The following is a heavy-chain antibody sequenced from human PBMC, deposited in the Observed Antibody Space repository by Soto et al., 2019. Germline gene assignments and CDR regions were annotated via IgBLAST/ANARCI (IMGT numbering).Heavy chain of an antibody. V-gene: IGHV3-15*07. CDR1: GLTFSKAW. Sequence: EVQLVESGGALVKPGGSLRLSCEASGLTFSKAWMTWVRQAPGKGLEWVGHIKSKSDGGTTDYAAPVKGRFTISRDDSGNKVFLQMNSLEIDDKAVYHCATSPGYYDSSPFDYWGQGNLVTVSS. CDR3: ATSPGYYDSSPFDY. J-gene: IGHJ4*02. CDR2: IKSKSDGGTT. D-gene: IGHD3-22*01.